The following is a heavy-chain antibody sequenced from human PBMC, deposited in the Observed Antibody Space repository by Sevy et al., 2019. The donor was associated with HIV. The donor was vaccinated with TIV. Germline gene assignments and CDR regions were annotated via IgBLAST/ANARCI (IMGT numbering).Heavy chain of an antibody. CDR1: GGSISVYY. D-gene: IGHD5-12*01. CDR3: ARAPPVRSGDDSLNWFDP. V-gene: IGHV4-59*01. J-gene: IGHJ5*02. Sequence: SETLSLTCTVSGGSISVYYWSWIRQPPGKELEYIGYVYHTGSTNYNPSLKSRVTFSVDTSNNRFSLKLTSVTAADTAVYYCARAPPVRSGDDSLNWFDPWGQGTLVTVSS. CDR2: VYHTGST.